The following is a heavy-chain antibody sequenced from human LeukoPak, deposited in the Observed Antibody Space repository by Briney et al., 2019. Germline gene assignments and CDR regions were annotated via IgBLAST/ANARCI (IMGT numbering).Heavy chain of an antibody. CDR2: INHSGST. CDR1: GVSFSGYY. CDR3: ARRGGIAVASAPRTAVAYWFDP. J-gene: IGHJ5*02. D-gene: IGHD6-19*01. V-gene: IGHV4-34*01. Sequence: SETLSLTCAVYGVSFSGYYWSWIRQPPGKGLEWIGEINHSGSTNYNPSLKSRVTISVDTSKNQFSLKLSSVTAADTAVYYCARRGGIAVASAPRTAVAYWFDPWGQGTLVTVSS.